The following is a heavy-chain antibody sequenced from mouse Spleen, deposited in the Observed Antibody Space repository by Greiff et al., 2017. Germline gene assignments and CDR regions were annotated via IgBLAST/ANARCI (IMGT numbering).Heavy chain of an antibody. CDR2: IYPGNVNT. Sequence: VQLQQSGPELVKPGASVRISCKASGYTFTSYYIHWVKQRPGQGLEWIGWIYPGNVNTKYNEKFKGKATLTADKSSSTAYMQLSSLTSEDSAVYFCARSGGNSFDYWGQGTTLTVSS. J-gene: IGHJ2*01. CDR3: ARSGGNSFDY. CDR1: GYTFTSYY. D-gene: IGHD1-1*02. V-gene: IGHV1S56*01.